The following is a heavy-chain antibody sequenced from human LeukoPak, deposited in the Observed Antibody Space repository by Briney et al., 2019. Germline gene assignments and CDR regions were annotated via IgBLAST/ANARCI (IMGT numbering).Heavy chain of an antibody. J-gene: IGHJ5*02. Sequence: SEPLSLTCAVYGGSFSCYYWSWIRQPPGKGLEWIGEINHSGSTNYNPSLKSRVTISVDTSKNQFSLKLSSVTAADTAVYYCASPAPTAMEPYNWFDPWGQGTLVTVSS. CDR3: ASPAPTAMEPYNWFDP. D-gene: IGHD5-18*01. CDR1: GGSFSCYY. V-gene: IGHV4-34*01. CDR2: INHSGST.